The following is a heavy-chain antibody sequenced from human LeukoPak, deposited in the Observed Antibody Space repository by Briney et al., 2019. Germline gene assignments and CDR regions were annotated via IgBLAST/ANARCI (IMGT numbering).Heavy chain of an antibody. V-gene: IGHV3-66*01. D-gene: IGHD3-3*01. J-gene: IGHJ4*02. CDR1: GFAVNSNY. CDR2: IYSAGTT. Sequence: GGSLRLSCAASGFAVNSNYMSWVRQAPGKGLEWVSVIYSAGTTFYADSVKGRLSISRDNSKNTLYLHMDSLRAEDTAVYYCAGGVLPYYFDYWGQGTLVTLST. CDR3: AGGVLPYYFDY.